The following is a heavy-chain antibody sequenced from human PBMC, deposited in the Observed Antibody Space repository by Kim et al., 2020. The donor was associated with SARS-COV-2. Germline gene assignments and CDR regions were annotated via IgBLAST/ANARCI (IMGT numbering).Heavy chain of an antibody. Sequence: KFQGRVTRTRDTSTSTVYMGLSSLRSEDTAVYYCARGGYSYGQYPLTHFDYWGQGTLVTVSS. D-gene: IGHD5-18*01. J-gene: IGHJ4*02. CDR3: ARGGYSYGQYPLTHFDY. V-gene: IGHV1-46*01.